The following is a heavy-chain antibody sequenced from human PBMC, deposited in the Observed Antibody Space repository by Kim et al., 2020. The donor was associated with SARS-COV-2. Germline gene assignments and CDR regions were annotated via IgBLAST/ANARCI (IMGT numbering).Heavy chain of an antibody. D-gene: IGHD3-22*01. CDR1: GFTFSSYA. J-gene: IGHJ4*01. V-gene: IGHV3-30*04. CDR2: ISYDGSNK. Sequence: GGSLRLSCAASGFTFSSYAMHWVRQAPGKGLEWVAVISYDGSNKYYADSVKGRFTISRDNSKNTLYLQMNSLRAEDTAVYYCARDQFYYDSSGYYFDYWG. CDR3: ARDQFYYDSSGYYFDY.